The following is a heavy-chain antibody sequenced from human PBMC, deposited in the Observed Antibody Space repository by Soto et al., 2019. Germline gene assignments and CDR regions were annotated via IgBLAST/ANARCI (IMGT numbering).Heavy chain of an antibody. CDR3: TTYFVGAGGRGS. Sequence: QVQLQESGPGLVKPSETLSLTCTVSAGSVSTEHWSWIRQPPGKGLEWIGCFSYRGSTYYNPSLNGPVALSVDTTKNQFPLRLGCLTVADRAFFSRTTYFVGAGGRGSWGQGTLVTVSS. V-gene: IGHV4-59*02. CDR2: FSYRGST. D-gene: IGHD3-9*01. CDR1: AGSVSTEH. J-gene: IGHJ5*02.